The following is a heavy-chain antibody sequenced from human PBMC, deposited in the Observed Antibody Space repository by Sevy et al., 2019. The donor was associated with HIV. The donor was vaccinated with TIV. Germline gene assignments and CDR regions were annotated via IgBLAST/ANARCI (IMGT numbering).Heavy chain of an antibody. D-gene: IGHD3-22*01. CDR3: ANAYYYDSSGYYKDAFDI. Sequence: GGSLRLSCAASGFTFSSYAMSWVRQAPGKGLEWVSAISGSGGSTYYGVSVKGRFTISRDNSKNTLYLQMNSLRAEDTAVYYWANAYYYDSSGYYKDAFDIWGQGTMVTVSS. CDR1: GFTFSSYA. V-gene: IGHV3-23*01. CDR2: ISGSGGST. J-gene: IGHJ3*02.